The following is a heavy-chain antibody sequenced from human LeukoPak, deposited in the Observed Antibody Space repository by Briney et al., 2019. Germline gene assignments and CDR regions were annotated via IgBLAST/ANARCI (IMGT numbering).Heavy chain of an antibody. V-gene: IGHV3-64D*06. Sequence: PGGSLRLSCSASGFTFSSYAMHWVRQPPGKGLEYVSAIESNGGNTYYADSVKGRFIISRDNSKNTLYLQMSSLRAEDTAVCHCVKLTISGTTGDYWGRGTLVTVSS. CDR3: VKLTISGTTGDY. CDR1: GFTFSSYA. D-gene: IGHD1-20*01. CDR2: IESNGGNT. J-gene: IGHJ4*02.